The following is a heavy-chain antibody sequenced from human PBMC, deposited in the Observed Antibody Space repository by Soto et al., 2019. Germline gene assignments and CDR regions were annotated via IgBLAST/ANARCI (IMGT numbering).Heavy chain of an antibody. J-gene: IGHJ4*02. Sequence: EVQLVESGGGLVQPGGSLRLSCAASGFTFSSYAMHWVRQAPGKGLEYVSAISSNGGSTYYANSVKGRFTISRDNSTNTLYLQMGSLRAEDMAVYYCAKTRYSSGWYGYYFDYWGQGTLVTVSS. V-gene: IGHV3-64*01. CDR1: GFTFSSYA. CDR3: AKTRYSSGWYGYYFDY. CDR2: ISSNGGST. D-gene: IGHD6-19*01.